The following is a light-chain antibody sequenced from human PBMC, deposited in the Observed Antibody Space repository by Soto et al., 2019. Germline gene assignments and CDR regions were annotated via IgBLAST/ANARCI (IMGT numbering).Light chain of an antibody. Sequence: EIVLTQSPDTLSLSPGERATLSCRASQSVSRDFLAWYQQKPGQAPRLLIYGASSRATGIPDRFSGSGSGTDFTLTISRLEPEDLAVYYCQQYGSSPWTVGQGTKGDIK. J-gene: IGKJ1*01. V-gene: IGKV3-20*01. CDR3: QQYGSSPWT. CDR2: GAS. CDR1: QSVSRDF.